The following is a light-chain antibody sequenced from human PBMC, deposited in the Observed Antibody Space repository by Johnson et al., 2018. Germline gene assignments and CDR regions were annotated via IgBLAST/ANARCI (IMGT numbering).Light chain of an antibody. Sequence: QSVLTQPPSVSAAPGQKVTISCSGSSSNIGNNYVSWYQQLPGTAPKLLIYENNKRPSGIPDRFSGSKSGTSATLGITGLQTGVEADYYCGTWDSRLSAGNVFGTGTKVTVL. J-gene: IGLJ1*01. V-gene: IGLV1-51*02. CDR3: GTWDSRLSAGNV. CDR1: SSNIGNNY. CDR2: ENN.